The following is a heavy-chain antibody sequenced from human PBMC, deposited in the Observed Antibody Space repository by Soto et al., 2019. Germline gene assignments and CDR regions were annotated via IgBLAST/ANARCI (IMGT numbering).Heavy chain of an antibody. CDR2: ISAYNGNT. CDR3: ARGITIFGVVIMFDY. Sequence: ASVKVSCKASGSTFTSYGISWVRHAPGQGLEWMGWISAYNGNTNYAQKLQGRVTMTTDTSTSTAYMELRSLRSDDTAVYYCARGITIFGVVIMFDYWGQGTLVTVSS. D-gene: IGHD3-3*01. J-gene: IGHJ4*02. V-gene: IGHV1-18*04. CDR1: GSTFTSYG.